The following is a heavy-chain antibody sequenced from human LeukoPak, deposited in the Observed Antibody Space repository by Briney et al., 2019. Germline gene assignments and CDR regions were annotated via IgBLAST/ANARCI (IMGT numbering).Heavy chain of an antibody. J-gene: IGHJ5*02. CDR2: ISWNSGSI. Sequence: GGSLRLSCAASGFTFDDYAMPWVRQAPGKGLEWVSGISWNSGSIGYADSVKGRFTISRDNAKNSLSLQMNSLRAEAPALYYCAKGYSRTRYNSWFDPRGQGTLVTVS. CDR1: GFTFDDYA. V-gene: IGHV3-9*01. CDR3: AKGYSRTRYNSWFDP. D-gene: IGHD6-13*01.